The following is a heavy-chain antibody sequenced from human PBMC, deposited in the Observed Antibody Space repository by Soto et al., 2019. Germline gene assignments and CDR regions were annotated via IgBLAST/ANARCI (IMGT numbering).Heavy chain of an antibody. CDR1: GGTLSSYT. Sequence: QVQLVQSGAEVKKPGSSVKVSCKASGGTLSSYTFSWVRQAPGQGLEWMGRVIPNRGVTNYAKKFQGRFTIVVDTSTSTAYMELNSLRYEDTAVYYCARDKGYCSDTSCPDFDYCGQGTLLTVSS. J-gene: IGHJ4*02. CDR3: ARDKGYCSDTSCPDFDY. CDR2: VIPNRGVT. V-gene: IGHV1-69*08. D-gene: IGHD2-15*01.